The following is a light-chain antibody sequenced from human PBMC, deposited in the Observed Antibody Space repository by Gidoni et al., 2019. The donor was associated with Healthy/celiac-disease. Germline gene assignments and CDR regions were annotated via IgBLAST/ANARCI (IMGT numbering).Light chain of an antibody. CDR3: SSYTSSSTLV. J-gene: IGLJ2*01. CDR2: DVS. CDR1: SRDVGGYHY. V-gene: IGLV2-14*01. Sequence: QSALTQPASVSGSPGQSITISCPGTSRDVGGYHYVSWYQQHPGKAPKLMLYDVSDRPSGVSNRFSGSKSGNTASLTISGLQAEDEADYYCSSYTSSSTLVFGGGTKLTVL.